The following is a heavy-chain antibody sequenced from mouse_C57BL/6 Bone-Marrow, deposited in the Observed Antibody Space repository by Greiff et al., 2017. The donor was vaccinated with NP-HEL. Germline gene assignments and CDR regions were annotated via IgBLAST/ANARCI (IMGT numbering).Heavy chain of an antibody. J-gene: IGHJ4*01. V-gene: IGHV7-1*01. CDR2: SRNKANDYTT. D-gene: IGHD1-1*01. Sequence: DVMLVESGGGLVQSGRSLRLSCATSGFTFSDFYMEWVRQAPGKGLEWIAASRNKANDYTTEYSASVKGRFIVSRDTSQSILYLQMNALRAEDTAIYYCARANYYGSSYYAMDYWGQGTSVTVSS. CDR1: GFTFSDFY. CDR3: ARANYYGSSYYAMDY.